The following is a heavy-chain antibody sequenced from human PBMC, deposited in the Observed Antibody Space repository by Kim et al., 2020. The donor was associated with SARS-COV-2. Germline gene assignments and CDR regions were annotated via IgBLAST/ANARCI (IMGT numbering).Heavy chain of an antibody. CDR2: ISAYNGNT. D-gene: IGHD3-22*01. V-gene: IGHV1-18*01. J-gene: IGHJ4*02. CDR3: ARFTDSSGYYYAPLPESGHFDY. Sequence: ASVKVSCKASGYTFTSYGISWVRQAPGQGLEWMGWISAYNGNTNYAQKLQGRVTMTTDTSTSTAYMELRSLRSDDTAVYYCARFTDSSGYYYAPLPESGHFDYWGQGTLVTVSS. CDR1: GYTFTSYG.